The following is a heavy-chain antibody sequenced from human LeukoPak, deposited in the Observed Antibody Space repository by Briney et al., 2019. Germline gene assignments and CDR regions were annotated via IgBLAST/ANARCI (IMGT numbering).Heavy chain of an antibody. J-gene: IGHJ4*02. CDR1: GYSFTNYW. V-gene: IGHV5-51*01. CDR2: IYPDDPDI. D-gene: IGHD7-27*01. Sequence: GESLKISCKGSGYSFTNYWIGWVRQMPGKGLEWMRVIYPDDPDIRYSPSFQGQVTISADKSNSTANLQWSSLRASDTAMYYCAIVKTGDYYYFDYWGQGTLVTVSS. CDR3: AIVKTGDYYYFDY.